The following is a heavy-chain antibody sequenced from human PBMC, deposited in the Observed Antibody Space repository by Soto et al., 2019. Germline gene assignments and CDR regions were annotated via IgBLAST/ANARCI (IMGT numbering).Heavy chain of an antibody. J-gene: IGHJ4*02. Sequence: ASVKVSCKVSGYTLTELSMHWVRQAPGKGLEWMGGFDPEADATNYAQTFQGRVTMNEEKPPDTAYMELSSLIYEDTAVYYCATGPLYYYDSSGYYFWGQGTLVTVSS. V-gene: IGHV1-24*01. CDR1: GYTLTELS. CDR2: FDPEADAT. CDR3: ATGPLYYYDSSGYYF. D-gene: IGHD3-22*01.